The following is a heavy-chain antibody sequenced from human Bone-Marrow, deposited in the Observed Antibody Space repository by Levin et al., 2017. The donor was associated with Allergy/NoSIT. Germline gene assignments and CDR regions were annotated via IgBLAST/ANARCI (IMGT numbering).Heavy chain of an antibody. D-gene: IGHD6-19*01. V-gene: IGHV3-23*01. J-gene: IGHJ4*02. CDR1: GFTFRTYA. Sequence: GESLKISCAASGFTFRTYAMSWVRQAPGKGLEWLSGISGSGAGPFYADSVKGRFNISKDNSKNMVYLQLNSLRVEDTAVYYCAKVGSGWFRNNLDSWGQGTLVTVSS. CDR3: AKVGSGWFRNNLDS. CDR2: ISGSGAGP.